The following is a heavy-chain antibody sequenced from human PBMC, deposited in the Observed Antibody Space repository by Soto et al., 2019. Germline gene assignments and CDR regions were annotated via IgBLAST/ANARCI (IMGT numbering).Heavy chain of an antibody. J-gene: IGHJ4*02. D-gene: IGHD5-12*01. CDR3: AKPGYSGYEKCYFDY. Sequence: GGSLRLSCAASGFTFSSYGMHWVRQAPGKGLEWVAVISYDGSNKYYADSVKGRFTISRDNSKNTLYLQMNSLRAEDTAVYYCAKPGYSGYEKCYFDYWGQGTLVTVSS. CDR2: ISYDGSNK. V-gene: IGHV3-30*18. CDR1: GFTFSSYG.